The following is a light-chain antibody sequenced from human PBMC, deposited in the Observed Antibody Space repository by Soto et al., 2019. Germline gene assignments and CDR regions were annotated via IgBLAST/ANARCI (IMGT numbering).Light chain of an antibody. J-gene: IGKJ1*01. CDR2: DAS. V-gene: IGKV3-11*01. CDR1: QSVSNY. CDR3: QLRNHSPPAWT. Sequence: EIVLTQSPATLSLSPGERATISCRASQSVSNYLAWYQHKPGQAPRLLIYDASSRATGIPARLSGSGSGTDYTPTNSRLEPEEFAVYFYQLRNHSPPAWTFGQGTKAEIK.